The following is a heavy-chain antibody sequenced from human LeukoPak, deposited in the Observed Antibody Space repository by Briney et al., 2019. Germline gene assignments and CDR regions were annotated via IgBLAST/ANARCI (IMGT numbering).Heavy chain of an antibody. V-gene: IGHV3-23*01. CDR3: AKAGGYSWFDY. CDR1: GFTFSSYA. Sequence: GGSLRLSCAASGFTFSSYAMSWVRQAPGKGLEWVSAISGSGGSTYYADSVKGRFTISRDNSKNALYLQTNSLRAEDTAVYYCAKAGGYSWFDYWGQGTLVTVSS. J-gene: IGHJ4*02. CDR2: ISGSGGST. D-gene: IGHD5-18*01.